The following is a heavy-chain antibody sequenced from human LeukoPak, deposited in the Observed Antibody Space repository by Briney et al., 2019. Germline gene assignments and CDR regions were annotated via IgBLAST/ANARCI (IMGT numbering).Heavy chain of an antibody. V-gene: IGHV1-3*01. D-gene: IGHD3-3*01. J-gene: IGHJ5*02. CDR2: INAGNGNT. CDR1: GYTFTSYA. Sequence: GASVKVSCKASGYTFTSYAMHWVRQAPGQRLEWMGWINAGNGNTKYSQKFQGRVTMTRNTSISTAYMELSSLRSEDTAVYYCARGRRKVRQTLEWLSSPRNWFDPWGQGTLVTVSS. CDR3: ARGRRKVRQTLEWLSSPRNWFDP.